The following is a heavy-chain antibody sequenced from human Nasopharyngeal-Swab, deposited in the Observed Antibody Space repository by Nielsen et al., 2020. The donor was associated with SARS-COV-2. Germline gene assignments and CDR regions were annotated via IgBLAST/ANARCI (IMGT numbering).Heavy chain of an antibody. D-gene: IGHD2-21*01. Sequence: GGSLRLSCAVSGFTFSYYWMTWVRQQAPGKGLEWVASIKHARGEIQYADFVKGRFTISGDNAKNSVYLQMNSLRAEDTAVYYCARDQHGDFARLFDWGQGTLVTVSS. J-gene: IGHJ4*02. CDR1: GFTFSYYW. V-gene: IGHV3-7*01. CDR2: IKHARGEI. CDR3: ARDQHGDFARLFD.